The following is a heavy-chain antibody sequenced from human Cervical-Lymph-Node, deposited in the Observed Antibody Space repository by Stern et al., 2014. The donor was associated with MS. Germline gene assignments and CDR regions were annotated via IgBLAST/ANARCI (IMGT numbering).Heavy chain of an antibody. Sequence: VQVVESGPGLVKPSQTLSLSCTVSGGSISSGGYYWSWIRQHTGKGLEWIGFLYYNGKTYYSPSLEIRVTFSMDTSDTLFSLNLISLTASDTALYYCVRFLRGGTFDPWGQGAQVTVSS. D-gene: IGHD3-16*01. V-gene: IGHV4-31*03. CDR1: GGSISSGGYY. J-gene: IGHJ5*02. CDR3: VRFLRGGTFDP. CDR2: LYYNGKT.